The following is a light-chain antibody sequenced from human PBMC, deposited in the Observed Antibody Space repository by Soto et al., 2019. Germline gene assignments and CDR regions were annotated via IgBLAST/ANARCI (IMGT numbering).Light chain of an antibody. J-gene: IGKJ5*01. CDR3: QQFNSYSIT. CDR2: DVS. V-gene: IGKV1-13*02. Sequence: AIQVTQSPSSLSASVGDRVTITCRASQGIRGALAWYQQKPGKAPKLLIYDVSTLESGVPSRFSGSGSGTEFTLTISSLQPEDFGTYYCQQFNSYSITFGHGTRLEI. CDR1: QGIRGA.